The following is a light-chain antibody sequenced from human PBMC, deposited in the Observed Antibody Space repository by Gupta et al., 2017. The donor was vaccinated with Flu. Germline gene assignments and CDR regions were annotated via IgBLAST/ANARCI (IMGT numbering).Light chain of an antibody. CDR2: GAT. J-gene: IGKJ2*03. CDR1: QSVSSNF. Sequence: ENVLTQSPGTLSFSPGERATLSCRASQSVSSNFVAWYQQKPGQAPRLLTYGATSRATGVPDRFSGGGSGTDFTLTITRLEPEDFAIYYCQQYAGSPPSFGQGTKLEIK. V-gene: IGKV3-20*01. CDR3: QQYAGSPPS.